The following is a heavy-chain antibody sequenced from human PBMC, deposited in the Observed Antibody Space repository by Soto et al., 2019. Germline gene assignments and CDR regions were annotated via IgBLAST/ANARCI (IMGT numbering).Heavy chain of an antibody. CDR3: ARDRDDSSGYPFDS. V-gene: IGHV1-46*01. Sequence: QVQLVHSGAEVKKPGASVKVSCKASGYTFTTYYMHWIRQAPGQGPECMGIIDPRAGRTGYAQRFQGRVTLTSDTSTTTVYMELSSLRSDDTAIYYCARDRDDSSGYPFDSWGQGTLVTVSS. CDR2: IDPRAGRT. J-gene: IGHJ4*02. D-gene: IGHD3-22*01. CDR1: GYTFTTYY.